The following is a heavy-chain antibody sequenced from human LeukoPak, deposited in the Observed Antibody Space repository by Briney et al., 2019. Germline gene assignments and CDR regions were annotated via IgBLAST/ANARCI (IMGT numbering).Heavy chain of an antibody. V-gene: IGHV4-59*08. CDR2: IYYSGST. CDR3: ASTPKPDSSGWNNWFDP. D-gene: IGHD6-19*01. CDR1: GGSISSYY. Sequence: SETLSLTCTVSGGSISSYYWSWIRQPPGKGLEWIGYIYYSGSTNYNPSLKSRVFMSVDTSTNQFSLWLSSVAAADTAVYYCASTPKPDSSGWNNWFDPWGQGTLVTVSS. J-gene: IGHJ5*02.